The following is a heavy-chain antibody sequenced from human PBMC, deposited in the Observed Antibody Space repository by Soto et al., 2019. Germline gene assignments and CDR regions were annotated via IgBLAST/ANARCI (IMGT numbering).Heavy chain of an antibody. V-gene: IGHV1-69*01. Sequence: QVQLMQSGAEVKEPGSSVKVSCKATGGLFNNYAFNWVRRAPGQGLACMGRISPLFSPTNYAQKFQGRVTIFADEVTTIVYLEVINLESADTAMYYFAASSSLAASGYFNFWGQGTLFTVPP. CDR1: GGLFNNYA. J-gene: IGHJ4*02. CDR3: AASSSLAASGYFNF. CDR2: ISPLFSPT. D-gene: IGHD6-13*01.